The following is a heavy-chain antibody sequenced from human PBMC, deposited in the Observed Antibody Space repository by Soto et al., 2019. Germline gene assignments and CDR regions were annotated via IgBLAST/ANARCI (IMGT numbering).Heavy chain of an antibody. CDR3: ARGNWVPFDY. CDR1: GGSISSYY. D-gene: IGHD7-27*01. J-gene: IGHJ4*02. V-gene: IGHV4-59*01. CDR2: IYYSGST. Sequence: PSETLSLTCTVSGGSISSYYWSWIRQPPGKGLEWIGYIYYSGSTNYNPSLKSRVTISVDTSKNQFSLKLSSVTAADTAVYYCARGNWVPFDYWGQGTLVTVSS.